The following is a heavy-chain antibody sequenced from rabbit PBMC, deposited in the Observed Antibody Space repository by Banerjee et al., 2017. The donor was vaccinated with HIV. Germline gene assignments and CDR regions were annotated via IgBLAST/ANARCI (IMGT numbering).Heavy chain of an antibody. V-gene: IGHV1S45*01. D-gene: IGHD7-1*01. Sequence: QEQLEESGGDLVQPEGSLTLTCTASGFSFTNKYVMCWVRQAPGKGLEWIGCIKPSSGNTVYASWAKGRFTISKTSSTTVTLQMTSLTAADTATYFCTRDFTGVIGWNFNLWGQGTLVTVS. J-gene: IGHJ4*01. CDR3: TRDFTGVIGWNFNL. CDR2: IKPSSGNT. CDR1: GFSFTNKYV.